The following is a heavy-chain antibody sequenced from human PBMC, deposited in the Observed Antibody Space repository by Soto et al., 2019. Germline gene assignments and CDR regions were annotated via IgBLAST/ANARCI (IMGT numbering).Heavy chain of an antibody. CDR2: IYFTGNT. J-gene: IGHJ5*02. Sequence: TLSLTCTVSGDSVSSGNYYWSWIRQPPGKGLEWIGSIYFTGNTNYNPSLKSRLTMSIDTSRNLFSLRLGSVTAADTAVYYCGRVPVDTYMIYWSDPWGQGTLVTVSS. CDR1: GDSVSSGNYY. CDR3: GRVPVDTYMIYWSDP. D-gene: IGHD3-16*01. V-gene: IGHV4-61*01.